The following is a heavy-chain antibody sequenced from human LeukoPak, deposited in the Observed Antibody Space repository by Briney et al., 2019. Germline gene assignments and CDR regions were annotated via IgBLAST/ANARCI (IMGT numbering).Heavy chain of an antibody. CDR3: VRPLGSKNGFDI. CDR1: GGSIANYY. V-gene: IGHV4-59*08. D-gene: IGHD1-26*01. J-gene: IGHJ3*02. CDR2: IHYSGST. Sequence: SETLSLTCTVSGGSIANYYWTWIRQPPGKGLEWIGFIHYSGSTNYNPSVKSRVSMSLDTSKNQFSLQLNSVTAADTAVYYCVRPLGSKNGFDIWGQGTLVTAS.